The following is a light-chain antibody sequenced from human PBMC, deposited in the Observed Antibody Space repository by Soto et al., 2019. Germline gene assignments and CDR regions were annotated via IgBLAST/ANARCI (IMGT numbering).Light chain of an antibody. V-gene: IGKV1-9*01. CDR3: QPHSSYPFT. Sequence: IQLTQSPSSLSASVGDRATITCRASQAISTYLAWYQQKPGQAPKLLIYAASTLHSGFPSRFSGSGSGTDFTLTISTLQPEDFATYYCQPHSSYPFTFGPGTKVDI. CDR2: AAS. CDR1: QAISTY. J-gene: IGKJ3*01.